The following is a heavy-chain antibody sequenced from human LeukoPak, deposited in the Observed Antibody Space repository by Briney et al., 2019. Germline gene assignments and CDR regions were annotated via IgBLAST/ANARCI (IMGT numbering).Heavy chain of an antibody. V-gene: IGHV3-23*01. D-gene: IGHD3-10*01. J-gene: IGHJ4*02. CDR3: AKDRSYYGSGSFDY. CDR1: GFTFSSYA. CDR2: ISGSGGST. Sequence: PGGSLRLSCTASGFTFSSYALSWVRQAPGKGLEWVSAISGSGGSTYYADSVKGRFTISRDNSKNTLYLQMNSLRAEDTAVYYCAKDRSYYGSGSFDYWGQGTLVTVSS.